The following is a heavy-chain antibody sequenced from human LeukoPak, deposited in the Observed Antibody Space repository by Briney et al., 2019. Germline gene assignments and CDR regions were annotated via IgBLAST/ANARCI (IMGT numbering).Heavy chain of an antibody. Sequence: SETLSLTCTVSGGSVSSTSYYWGWIRQPPGKGLEWIGSIYYSGTTYYNPSLKSRVTISVDTSKNQFSLKLSSVTAADTAVYYCARRVYYDILTGYQNDAFDIWGQGTMVTVSS. CDR3: ARRVYYDILTGYQNDAFDI. J-gene: IGHJ3*02. V-gene: IGHV4-39*01. D-gene: IGHD3-9*01. CDR2: IYYSGTT. CDR1: GGSVSSTSYY.